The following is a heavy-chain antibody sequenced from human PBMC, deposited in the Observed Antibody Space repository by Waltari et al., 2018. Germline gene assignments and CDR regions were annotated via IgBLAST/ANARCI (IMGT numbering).Heavy chain of an antibody. D-gene: IGHD3-16*01. V-gene: IGHV3-30*02. CDR3: ARGMGDI. Sequence: QVQLVESGGGVVQPGGSLRLSCAASGFTFSSYGMHWVRQAPGKGLEWVAFIRYDGSNKYYADSVKGRFTISSDNSKNTLYLQMNSLRVEDTAVYYCARGMGDIWGQGTLVTVSS. CDR2: IRYDGSNK. CDR1: GFTFSSYG. J-gene: IGHJ4*02.